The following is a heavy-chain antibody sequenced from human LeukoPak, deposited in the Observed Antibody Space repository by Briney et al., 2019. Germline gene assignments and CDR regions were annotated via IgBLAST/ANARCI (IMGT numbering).Heavy chain of an antibody. V-gene: IGHV1-18*01. CDR3: ARVEAHSSGWYDVSDYYMDV. D-gene: IGHD6-19*01. Sequence: ASVKVSCKASGYTFTSYGISWVRQAPGQGLEWMGWISAYNGNTNYAQKLQGRVTMTTDTSTITAYMELRSLRSDDTAVYYCARVEAHSSGWYDVSDYYMDVWGKGTTVTVSS. CDR1: GYTFTSYG. J-gene: IGHJ6*03. CDR2: ISAYNGNT.